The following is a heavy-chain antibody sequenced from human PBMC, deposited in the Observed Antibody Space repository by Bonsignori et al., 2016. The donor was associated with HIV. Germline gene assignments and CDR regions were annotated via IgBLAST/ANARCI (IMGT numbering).Heavy chain of an antibody. CDR1: GGSFSGYY. CDR2: INHSGST. V-gene: IGHV4-34*01. D-gene: IGHD1-1*01. Sequence: GSLRLSCAVYGGSFSGYYWSWIRQPPGKGLEWIGEINHSGSTNYNPSLKSRVTISVDTSKNQFSLKLSSVTAADTAVYYCARGNDYLLGWGQGTLVTVSS. CDR3: ARGNDYLLG. J-gene: IGHJ4*02.